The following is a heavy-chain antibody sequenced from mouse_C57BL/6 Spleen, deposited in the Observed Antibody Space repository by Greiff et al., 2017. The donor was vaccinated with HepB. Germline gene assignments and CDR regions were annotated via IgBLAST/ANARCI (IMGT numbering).Heavy chain of an antibody. J-gene: IGHJ1*03. CDR2: IYPRSGNT. V-gene: IGHV1-81*01. Sequence: VQLQQSGAELARPGASVKLSCKASGYTFTSYGISWVKQRTGQGLEWIGEIYPRSGNTYYNEKFKGKATLTADKSPSTAYMELRSLTSEDSAVYFCARGVSYWYFDVWGTGTTVTVSS. D-gene: IGHD2-2*01. CDR3: ARGVSYWYFDV. CDR1: GYTFTSYG.